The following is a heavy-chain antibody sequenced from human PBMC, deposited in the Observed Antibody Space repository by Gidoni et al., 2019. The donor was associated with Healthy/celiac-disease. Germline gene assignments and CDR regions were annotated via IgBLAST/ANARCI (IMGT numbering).Heavy chain of an antibody. CDR3: ASGKQLALGY. D-gene: IGHD6-6*01. J-gene: IGHJ4*02. Sequence: QVQLPQWGAGLLKPSETLSLTCAVYGGSFSGYYWSWIRQPPGKGLEWIGEINHSGSTNDNPSLKSRVTISVDTSKNQFSLKLSSVTAADTAVYYCASGKQLALGYWGQGTLVTVSS. CDR1: GGSFSGYY. V-gene: IGHV4-34*01. CDR2: INHSGST.